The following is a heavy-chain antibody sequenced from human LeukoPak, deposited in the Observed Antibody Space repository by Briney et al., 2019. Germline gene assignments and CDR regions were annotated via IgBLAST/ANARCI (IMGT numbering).Heavy chain of an antibody. CDR1: GGSFSGYY. Sequence: SETLSLACAVYGGSFSGYYWSWIRQPPGKGLEWIGEINHSGSTNYNPSLKSRVTISVDTSKNQFSLKLSSVTAADTAVYYCARRYSSGWYWNYWGQGTLVTVSS. V-gene: IGHV4-34*01. CDR3: ARRYSSGWYWNY. CDR2: INHSGST. J-gene: IGHJ4*02. D-gene: IGHD6-19*01.